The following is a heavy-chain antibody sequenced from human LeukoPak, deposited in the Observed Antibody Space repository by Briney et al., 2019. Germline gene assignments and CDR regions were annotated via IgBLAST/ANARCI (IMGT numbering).Heavy chain of an antibody. V-gene: IGHV3-11*04. CDR3: VTLKGYLEY. CDR1: GFSFSSYW. CDR2: ISSTASAI. Sequence: GGSLRLSCAASGFSFSSYWMHWIRQAPGKGLEWISYISSTASAIHYADSVKGRFTISRDNAKNTLYLQMNSLRAEDTAVYYCVTLKGYLEYWGQGTLVTVSS. J-gene: IGHJ4*02.